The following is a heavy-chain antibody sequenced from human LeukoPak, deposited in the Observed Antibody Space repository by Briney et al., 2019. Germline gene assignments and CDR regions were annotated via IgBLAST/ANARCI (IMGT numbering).Heavy chain of an antibody. Sequence: PGGSLRLSCAASGFTFSSYAMHWVRQAPGKGLEWVAVISYDGSNKYYADSAKGRFTISRDNSKNTLYLQMNSLRAEDTAVYYCARDLGPWGMNPGVVIGGLDVWGQGTTVTVSS. CDR3: ARDLGPWGMNPGVVIGGLDV. J-gene: IGHJ6*02. D-gene: IGHD3-3*01. CDR1: GFTFSSYA. V-gene: IGHV3-30-3*01. CDR2: ISYDGSNK.